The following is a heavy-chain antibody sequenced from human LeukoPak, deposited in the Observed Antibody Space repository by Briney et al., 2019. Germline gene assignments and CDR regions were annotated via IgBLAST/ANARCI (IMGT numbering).Heavy chain of an antibody. CDR2: MNPNSGNT. CDR1: GYTFTSYD. Sequence: ASVKVSCKASGYTFTSYDINRVRQATGQGLEWMGWMNPNSGNTGYAQKFQGRVTMTRNTSISTAYMELSSLRSEDTAVYYCARGSYYDFWSGYHYYYGMDVWGQGTTVTVSS. J-gene: IGHJ6*02. D-gene: IGHD3-3*01. CDR3: ARGSYYDFWSGYHYYYGMDV. V-gene: IGHV1-8*01.